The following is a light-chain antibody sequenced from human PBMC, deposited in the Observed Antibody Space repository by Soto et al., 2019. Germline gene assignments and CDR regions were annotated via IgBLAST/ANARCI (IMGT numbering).Light chain of an antibody. Sequence: EILLTHSPASVSLSPGERATLSCKASQSVSSKYLGWYQQKPGQAPRLLIYGASSRANGIPARFSGSGSGTDFTLTISSLEPEDFAVYYCQQRSNWPPITFGQGTRLEIK. CDR2: GAS. CDR3: QQRSNWPPIT. CDR1: QSVSSKY. J-gene: IGKJ5*01. V-gene: IGKV3D-20*02.